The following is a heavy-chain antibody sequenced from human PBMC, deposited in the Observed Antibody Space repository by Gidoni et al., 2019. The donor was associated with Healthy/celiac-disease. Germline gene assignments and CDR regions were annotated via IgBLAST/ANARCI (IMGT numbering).Heavy chain of an antibody. CDR1: GGSFSGYY. J-gene: IGHJ4*02. V-gene: IGHV4-34*01. CDR2: INHSGST. Sequence: QVQLQQWGAGLLKPSETLSLTCAVYGGSFSGYYWSWIRQPQGKGLEWIGEINHSGSTNYNPSLKSRVTISVDTSKNQFALKLSSVTAADTAVYYCARGNGKGYWGQGTLVTVSS. CDR3: ARGNGKGY.